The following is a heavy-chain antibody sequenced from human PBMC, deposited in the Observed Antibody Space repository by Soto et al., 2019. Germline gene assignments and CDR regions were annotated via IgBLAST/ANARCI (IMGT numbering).Heavy chain of an antibody. CDR2: INAGNGNT. J-gene: IGHJ4*02. D-gene: IGHD6-13*01. V-gene: IGHV1-3*01. CDR1: GYTFTSYA. Sequence: QVQLVQSGAEVKKPGASVKVSCKASGYTFTSYAMHWVRQAPGQRLEWMGWINAGNGNTKYSQKFLGRVTITRDTSASTAYMELSSLRSEDTAVYYCARVSSGYSSSWYWDYWGQGTLVTVSS. CDR3: ARVSSGYSSSWYWDY.